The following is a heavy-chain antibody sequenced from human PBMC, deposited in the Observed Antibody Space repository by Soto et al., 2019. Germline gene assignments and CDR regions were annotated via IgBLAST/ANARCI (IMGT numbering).Heavy chain of an antibody. CDR1: GFTFSDYY. V-gene: IGHV3-74*01. Sequence: GGSLRLSCAASGFTFSDYYMSWIRQAPGKGLVWVSHISSNGSSTSYADSVKGRFTISRDNAKNTLYLQMNSLRAEDTAVYYCARVGYSYGYNYWGQGTLVTVSS. J-gene: IGHJ4*02. CDR2: ISSNGSST. D-gene: IGHD5-18*01. CDR3: ARVGYSYGYNY.